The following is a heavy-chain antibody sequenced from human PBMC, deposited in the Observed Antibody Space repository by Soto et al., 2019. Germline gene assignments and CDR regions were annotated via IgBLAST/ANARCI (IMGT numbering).Heavy chain of an antibody. V-gene: IGHV1-3*05. CDR2: INAGNGNT. Sequence: QVQLVQSGAEEKKPGASVKVSCKASGYTFTSYAMHWVRQAPGQRLEWMGWINAGNGNTKYSQKFQGRVTITRDTSASTAYMELSSLRSEDTAVYYYARPRTYNWNDPFDYWGQGTLVTVSS. CDR3: ARPRTYNWNDPFDY. J-gene: IGHJ4*02. CDR1: GYTFTSYA. D-gene: IGHD1-20*01.